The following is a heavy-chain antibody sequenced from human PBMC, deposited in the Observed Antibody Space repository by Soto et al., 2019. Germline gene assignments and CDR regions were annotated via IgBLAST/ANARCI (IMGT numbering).Heavy chain of an antibody. CDR3: ARPTPKAARPSSGSNAFDI. V-gene: IGHV5-51*01. D-gene: IGHD3-10*01. CDR1: GYSFTSYW. J-gene: IGHJ3*02. CDR2: IYPGDSDT. Sequence: PGESLKISCKGSGYSFTSYWIGWVRQMPGKGLEWMGIIYPGDSDTRYSPSFQGQVTISADKSISTAYLQWSSLKASDTAMYYCARPTPKAARPSSGSNAFDIWDQGTMVTVS.